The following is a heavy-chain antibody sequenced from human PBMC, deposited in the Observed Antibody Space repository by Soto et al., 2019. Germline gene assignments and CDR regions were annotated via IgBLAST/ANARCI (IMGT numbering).Heavy chain of an antibody. J-gene: IGHJ4*02. CDR1: GFTFSSYA. V-gene: IGHV3-23*01. CDR2: ISGSGGST. CDR3: AKAPTNYGSGSYYYY. Sequence: EVQLLESGGGLVQPGGSLRLSCAASGFTFSSYAMSWVRQAPGKGLEWVSAISGSGGSTYYADSVKGRFTISRDNSNHTLYLQMNSLRAEDTAVYYCAKAPTNYGSGSYYYYWGQGTLVTVSS. D-gene: IGHD3-10*01.